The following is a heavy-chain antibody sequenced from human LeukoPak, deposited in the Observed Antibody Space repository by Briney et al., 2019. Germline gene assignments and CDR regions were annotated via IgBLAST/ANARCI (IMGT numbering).Heavy chain of an antibody. Sequence: ASVKVSCKLSGNSLTGLSMHWVRPAPGKGLEWMGGLYPENGETVSAQRFQGRVSMTEETLSETAYMELSSLRPDDTAVYYCATVDGSLEFDYWGQGTLVTVSS. J-gene: IGHJ4*02. D-gene: IGHD5-24*01. CDR2: LYPENGET. V-gene: IGHV1-24*01. CDR3: ATVDGSLEFDY. CDR1: GNSLTGLS.